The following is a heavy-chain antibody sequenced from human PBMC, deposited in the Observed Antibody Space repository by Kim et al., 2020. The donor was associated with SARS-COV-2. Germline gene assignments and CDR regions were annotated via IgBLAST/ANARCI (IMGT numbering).Heavy chain of an antibody. CDR2: INPSDSDT. CDR3: AGHSSRFSYYFDI. D-gene: IGHD2-2*01. J-gene: IGHJ2*01. CDR1: GYTFTYYR. V-gene: IGHV5-51*01. Sequence: GESLKISCQSSGYTFTYYRVGWVRQQPGEGLEWMGLINPSDSDTRYSPSFQGQVTISADKSVNTAYLEWSGLKASDTATYYCAGHSSRFSYYFDIWGRGTLVIVSS.